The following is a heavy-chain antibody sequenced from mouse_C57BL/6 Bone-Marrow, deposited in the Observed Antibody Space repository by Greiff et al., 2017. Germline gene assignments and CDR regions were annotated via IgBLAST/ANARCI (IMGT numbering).Heavy chain of an antibody. V-gene: IGHV14-2*01. CDR1: GFNIKDYY. CDR3: ARRPRDC. J-gene: IGHJ2*01. CDR2: IDPEDGET. Sequence: VQLQQSGAELVKPGASVKLSCTASGFNIKDYYMHWVKQRPEQGLEWIGRIDPEDGETKYAPAFQGKATRTADTSSNTAYLQLSSLTSGDTAVYYSARRPRDCWGRGTTHTVSS.